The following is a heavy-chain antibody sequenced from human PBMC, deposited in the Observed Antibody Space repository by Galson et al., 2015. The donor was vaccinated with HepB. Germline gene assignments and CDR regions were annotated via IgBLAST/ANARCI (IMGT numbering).Heavy chain of an antibody. J-gene: IGHJ6*02. Sequence: SVKVSCKASGYTFTSYGISWVRQAPGQGLEWMGWISAYNGNTNYAQKLQGRVTMTTDTSTSTAYMELRSLRSDDTAVYYCARWETMVRGEFTHYSTGYGMDVWGQGTTVTVSS. CDR3: ARWETMVRGEFTHYSTGYGMDV. V-gene: IGHV1-18*01. D-gene: IGHD3-10*01. CDR1: GYTFTSYG. CDR2: ISAYNGNT.